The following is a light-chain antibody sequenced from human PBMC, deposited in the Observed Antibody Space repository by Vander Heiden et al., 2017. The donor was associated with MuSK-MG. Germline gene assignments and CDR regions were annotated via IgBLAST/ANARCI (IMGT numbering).Light chain of an antibody. Sequence: QSALTQPASVSGSPGQSITISCIGTSSDVGRFNFVSWYQQHPGKAPKLIIYDVSSRPSGVSNRFSGSKSATTASLTSTGLQAEEEADYYCSSYTSSSTSVVFGGGTKLTVL. CDR2: DVS. CDR1: SSDVGRFNF. J-gene: IGLJ2*01. CDR3: SSYTSSSTSVV. V-gene: IGLV2-14*03.